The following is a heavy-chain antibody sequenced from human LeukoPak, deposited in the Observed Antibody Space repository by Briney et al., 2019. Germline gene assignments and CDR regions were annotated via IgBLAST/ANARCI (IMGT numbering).Heavy chain of an antibody. CDR1: GFTFSSYS. J-gene: IGHJ4*02. Sequence: GGSLRLSCAASGFTFSSYSMNWVRQAPGKGLEWVSSISSSSSYIYYADSVKGRFTISRDNAKNSLYLQINSLRAEDTAVYYCARDPGYSSRTGVYYFDYWGQGTLVTVSS. V-gene: IGHV3-21*01. CDR3: ARDPGYSSRTGVYYFDY. D-gene: IGHD6-13*01. CDR2: ISSSSSYI.